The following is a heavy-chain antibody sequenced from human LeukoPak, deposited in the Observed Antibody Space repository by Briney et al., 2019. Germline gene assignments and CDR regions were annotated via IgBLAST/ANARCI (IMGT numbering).Heavy chain of an antibody. CDR1: GGAISSSSYD. V-gene: IGHV4-39*01. CDR3: ARHSFGYCSSTSCYMPDY. D-gene: IGHD2-2*03. CDR2: IYYSGST. J-gene: IGHJ4*02. Sequence: SETLSLTCTVPGGAISSSSYDWCWIRPPTGKGLEWIGSIYYSGSTYYNPSLKSRVTISVDTSKNQFSLKLSSVTAADTAVYYCARHSFGYCSSTSCYMPDYWGQGTLVTVSS.